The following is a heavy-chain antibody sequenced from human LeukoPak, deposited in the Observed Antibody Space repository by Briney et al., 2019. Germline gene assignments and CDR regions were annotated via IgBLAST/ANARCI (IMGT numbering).Heavy chain of an antibody. V-gene: IGHV3-23*01. J-gene: IGHJ4*02. CDR1: GFTFSHYA. CDR3: ARAGQQLVPYYFNY. CDR2: ISGSGGST. D-gene: IGHD6-13*01. Sequence: PGGSLRLSCGVSGFTFSHYAMSWVRQAPGKGLEWVSGISGSGGSTYYTDSMKGRFTISRDNSKNTLYLQMNSLRADDTAVYFCARAGQQLVPYYFNYWGQGILVTVSS.